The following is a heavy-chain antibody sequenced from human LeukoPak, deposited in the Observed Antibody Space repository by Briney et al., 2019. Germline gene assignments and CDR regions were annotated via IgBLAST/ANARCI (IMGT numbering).Heavy chain of an antibody. V-gene: IGHV3-74*01. CDR1: GFSFSGFW. J-gene: IGHJ4*02. CDR3: VRQTYGPDY. D-gene: IGHD3-10*01. Sequence: HTGGSLRLSCAACGFSFSGFWMLWVREAPGEGLVLVSRIHAAGSTKNYEDSVKGPFTISRDNAKHTLYLQMNSLRAEDTAVYYCVRQTYGPDYWGQGTLVTVSS. CDR2: IHAAGSTK.